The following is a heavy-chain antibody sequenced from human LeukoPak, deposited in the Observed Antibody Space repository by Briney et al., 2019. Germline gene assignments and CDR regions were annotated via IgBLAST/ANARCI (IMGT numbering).Heavy chain of an antibody. Sequence: PGGSLRLSCAASGFTFSNYAMSWVRQAPGRGLEWVSAISGSGGSTYYADSVKGRFTISRDNSKNTLYLQMNSLRAEDTAVYYCAKDLASQLGRGFYYYYGMDVWGQGTTVTVSS. CDR3: AKDLASQLGRGFYYYYGMDV. CDR1: GFTFSNYA. V-gene: IGHV3-23*01. J-gene: IGHJ6*02. D-gene: IGHD6-6*01. CDR2: ISGSGGST.